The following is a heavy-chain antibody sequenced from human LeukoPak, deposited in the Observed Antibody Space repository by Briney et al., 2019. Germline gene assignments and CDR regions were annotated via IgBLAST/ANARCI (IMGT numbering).Heavy chain of an antibody. D-gene: IGHD3-22*01. CDR1: GGSISSYY. CDR2: IYTSGST. Sequence: SETLSLTCTVSGGSISSYYWSWIRQPAGKGLEWIGRIYTSGSTNYNPSLKSRVTISVDTSKNQFSLKLSSVTAADTAVYYCARVKLYYDSSGYQASTFDYWGQGTLVTVSS. J-gene: IGHJ4*02. CDR3: ARVKLYYDSSGYQASTFDY. V-gene: IGHV4-4*07.